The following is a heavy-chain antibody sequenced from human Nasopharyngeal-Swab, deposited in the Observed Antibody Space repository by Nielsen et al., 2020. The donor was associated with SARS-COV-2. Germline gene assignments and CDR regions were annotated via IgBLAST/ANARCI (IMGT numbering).Heavy chain of an antibody. CDR2: ISTDGCNT. D-gene: IGHD4-23*01. J-gene: IGHJ4*02. V-gene: IGHV3-23*01. CDR3: GENLGGNSGVWDF. CDR1: GFTFSNYA. Sequence: GESLKISCAASGFTFSNYAMNWVRQAPGKGLEWVSDISTDGCNTYYADSVKGRFTISLDNSKNTLYLQMNSLRAEDTAVYYCGENLGGNSGVWDFWGQGTLVTVSS.